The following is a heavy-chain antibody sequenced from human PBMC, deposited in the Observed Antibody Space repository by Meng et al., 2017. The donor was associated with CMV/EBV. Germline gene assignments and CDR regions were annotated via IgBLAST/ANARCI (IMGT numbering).Heavy chain of an antibody. CDR1: GYSFTNYW. Sequence: KVSCKGSGYSFTNYWIGWVRQTPGKGLEWMGIIYPGDSETRYSPSFQGQVTISADKSISTAYLQWSSLKASDTAMYYCARAPYCSSTTCYYYYGMDVWGQGTTVTVSS. D-gene: IGHD2-2*01. V-gene: IGHV5-51*01. CDR3: ARAPYCSSTTCYYYYGMDV. CDR2: IYPGDSET. J-gene: IGHJ6*02.